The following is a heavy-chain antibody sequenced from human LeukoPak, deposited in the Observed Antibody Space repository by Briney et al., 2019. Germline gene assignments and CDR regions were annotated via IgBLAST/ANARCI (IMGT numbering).Heavy chain of an antibody. CDR2: ISPLDSVT. CDR1: GYNFPTYS. J-gene: IGHJ4*02. CDR3: ARQGDYSNYDLYFDF. D-gene: IGHD4-11*01. Sequence: GESLKISCLGSGYNFPTYSIGWVRQVPGKGLEWMGIISPLDSVTTYSPSFEGQVTVSADKSISTAYLQWSSLKASDTAIYFCARQGDYSNYDLYFDFWGQGTLVTVSS. V-gene: IGHV5-51*01.